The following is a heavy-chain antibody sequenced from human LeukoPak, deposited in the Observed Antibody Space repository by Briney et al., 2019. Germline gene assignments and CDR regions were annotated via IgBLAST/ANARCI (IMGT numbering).Heavy chain of an antibody. V-gene: IGHV4-59*01. D-gene: IGHD1-1*01. CDR3: ARVSGTTEGYYYYYGMDV. J-gene: IGHJ6*02. CDR2: IYYSGSA. Sequence: SETLSLTCTVSGGSISRYYWSWIRQPPGKGLEWIGHIYYSGSANYNPSLTSRVTISVDTSKNQFSLKLSSVTAADTAVYYCARVSGTTEGYYYYYGMDVWGQGTTVTVSS. CDR1: GGSISRYY.